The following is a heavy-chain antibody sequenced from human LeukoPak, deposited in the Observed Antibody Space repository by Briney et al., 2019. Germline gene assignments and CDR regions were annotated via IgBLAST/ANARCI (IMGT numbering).Heavy chain of an antibody. CDR1: GFTFRSYS. V-gene: IGHV3-15*01. Sequence: GGSLRLSCTASGFTFRSYSMNWVRQAPGKGLEWVGLIKSKSAGGTTDYAAPVKGRFTISRDDSKNTLYLQMNSLKTEDTAVYYCTTSSAHWGQGTLVTVSS. D-gene: IGHD3-10*01. CDR2: IKSKSAGGTT. J-gene: IGHJ4*02. CDR3: TTSSAH.